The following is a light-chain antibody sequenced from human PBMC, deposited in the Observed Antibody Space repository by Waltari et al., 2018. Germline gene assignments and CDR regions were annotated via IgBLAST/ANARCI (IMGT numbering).Light chain of an antibody. CDR3: SSYPSSSTYVV. J-gene: IGLJ2*01. CDR2: DVS. V-gene: IGLV2-14*01. CDR1: SSDVGGYNY. Sequence: QSALTQPASVSGSPGQSITISCTGTSSDVGGYNYVSWYQQHPGKAPKLRIYDVSNRPSGVSNRFSGSKSGNTASLTISGLQAEDEADYYCSSYPSSSTYVVFVGGTKLTVL.